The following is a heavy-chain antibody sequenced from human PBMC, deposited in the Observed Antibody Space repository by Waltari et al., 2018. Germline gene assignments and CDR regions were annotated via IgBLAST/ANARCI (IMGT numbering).Heavy chain of an antibody. CDR3: ARESQYDLYAFDI. CDR2: ISWDGGST. Sequence: EVQLVESGGVVVQPGGSLRLPWAACGFTFDDLTMHCVRQAPGKGLEWVSLISWDGGSTYYADSVKGRFTISRDNSKNSLYLQMNSLRTEYTALYYCARESQYDLYAFDIWGQGTMVTVSS. V-gene: IGHV3-43*01. D-gene: IGHD3-16*01. CDR1: GFTFDDLT. J-gene: IGHJ3*02.